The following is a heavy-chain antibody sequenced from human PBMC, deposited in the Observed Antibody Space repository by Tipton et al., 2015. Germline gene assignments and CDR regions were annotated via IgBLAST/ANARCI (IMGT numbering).Heavy chain of an antibody. D-gene: IGHD6-25*01. Sequence: LRLSCTVYGGSFSGYYWSWIRQPPGKGLEWIGEINDSGSTNYNPPLKSRVTISVDTSKNQFSLKLSSVTAADTAVYYCARGRLPYYYYGMDVWGQGTTVTVSS. V-gene: IGHV4-34*01. J-gene: IGHJ6*02. CDR2: INDSGST. CDR3: ARGRLPYYYYGMDV. CDR1: GGSFSGYY.